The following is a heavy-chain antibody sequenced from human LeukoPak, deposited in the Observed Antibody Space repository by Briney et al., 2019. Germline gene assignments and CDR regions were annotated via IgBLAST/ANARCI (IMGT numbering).Heavy chain of an antibody. CDR2: ISYDGSNT. CDR1: GFTFSSYG. CDR3: AKDLEPYTSGWYGDY. V-gene: IGHV3-30*18. Sequence: GGSLRLSCAASGFTFSSYGMQWVRQAPGKGLEWVAVISYDGSNTYYADSVKGRFTISRDNSKNTLYLQTNSLRVEDTAVYHCAKDLEPYTSGWYGDYWGQGTLVTVSS. D-gene: IGHD6-19*01. J-gene: IGHJ4*02.